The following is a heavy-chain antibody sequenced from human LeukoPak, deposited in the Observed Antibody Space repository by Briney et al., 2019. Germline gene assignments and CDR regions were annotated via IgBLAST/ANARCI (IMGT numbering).Heavy chain of an antibody. J-gene: IGHJ4*02. V-gene: IGHV4-39*06. D-gene: IGHD5-18*01. CDR2: IYYSGST. CDR3: ARGDDRYGSLLDY. Sequence: SETQSLTCTVSGRSISSSSYYWGWIRQPPGKGLEWIGSIYYSGSTYYNSSLKSRVTISVATSKNHFNLKLSSVTAADTVVYYCARGDDRYGSLLDYWGQGTLVTVSS. CDR1: GRSISSSSYY.